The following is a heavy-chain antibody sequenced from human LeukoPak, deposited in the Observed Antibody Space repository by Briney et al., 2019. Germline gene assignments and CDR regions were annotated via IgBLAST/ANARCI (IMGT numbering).Heavy chain of an antibody. V-gene: IGHV4-34*01. CDR1: GGSFSGYY. CDR2: INHSGST. J-gene: IGHJ3*02. D-gene: IGHD1-26*01. Sequence: PSETLSLTCAVYGGSFSGYYWSWIRQPPGKGLEWIGEINHSGSTNYNPSLKSRVTISVDTSKNQSSLKLSSVTAADTAVYYCARRRRIVRATPGAFDIWGQGTMVTVSS. CDR3: ARRRRIVRATPGAFDI.